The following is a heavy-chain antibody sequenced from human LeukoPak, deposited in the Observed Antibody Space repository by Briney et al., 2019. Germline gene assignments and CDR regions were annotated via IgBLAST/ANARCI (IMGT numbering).Heavy chain of an antibody. CDR3: ARRVAVTARYYFDF. J-gene: IGHJ4*02. CDR2: VYYNGNT. Sequence: SETLSLTCTVSGGSISSYYWSWIWQPPGKGLEWIGYVYYNGNTNYNPSLKSRVTISVDTSKNQFSLKLSSVTAADTAVYFCARRVAVTARYYFDFWGQGTLVTVSS. V-gene: IGHV4-59*08. CDR1: GGSISSYY. D-gene: IGHD6-19*01.